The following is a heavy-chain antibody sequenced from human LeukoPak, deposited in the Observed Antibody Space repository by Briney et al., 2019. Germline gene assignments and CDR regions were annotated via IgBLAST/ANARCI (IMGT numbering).Heavy chain of an antibody. V-gene: IGHV3-23*01. CDR3: AKDAYYDSSGYYFDY. Sequence: EGSLRLSCAASGFTFSSYWMHWVRQAPGKGLEWVSAISGSGGSTYYADSVKGRFTISRDNSKNTLYLQMNSLRAEDTAVYYCAKDAYYDSSGYYFDYWGQGTLVTVSS. J-gene: IGHJ4*02. CDR2: ISGSGGST. D-gene: IGHD3-22*01. CDR1: GFTFSSYW.